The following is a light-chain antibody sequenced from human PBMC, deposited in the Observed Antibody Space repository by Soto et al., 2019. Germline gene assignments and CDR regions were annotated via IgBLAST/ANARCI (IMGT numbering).Light chain of an antibody. J-gene: IGKJ3*01. CDR3: QQYGSSPST. Sequence: EIVLTQSPGTLSLSPGERATLSCRASQSVSSSYLAWYQQKPGQAPRLLIYGASSRATGIPDRFSSSGSGTDFTLTISRLEPEDFAVYYCQQYGSSPSTFGAGTKVDIK. CDR1: QSVSSSY. CDR2: GAS. V-gene: IGKV3-20*01.